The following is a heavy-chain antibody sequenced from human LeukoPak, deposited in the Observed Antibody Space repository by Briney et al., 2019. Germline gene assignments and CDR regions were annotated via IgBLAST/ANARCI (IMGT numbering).Heavy chain of an antibody. CDR1: GFTFSSYA. Sequence: PGRSLRLSCAASGFTFSSYAMHWVREAPGKGLEWWAVISYDGSNKYYADSVKGRFTITRDNSKNTLYLQMNSPRAEDTAVYYCAREGDYVWGSYRPFDYWGQGTLVTVSS. CDR2: ISYDGSNK. J-gene: IGHJ4*02. V-gene: IGHV3-30-3*01. CDR3: AREGDYVWGSYRPFDY. D-gene: IGHD3-16*02.